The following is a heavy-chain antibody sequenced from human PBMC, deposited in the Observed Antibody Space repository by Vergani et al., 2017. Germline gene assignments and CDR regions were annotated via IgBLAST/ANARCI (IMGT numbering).Heavy chain of an antibody. CDR2: IIPIFGTA. CDR3: AGAPTYSSSWAGPKPTWLRKKYNWFDP. D-gene: IGHD6-13*01. Sequence: QVQLVQSGAEVKKPGSSVKVSCKASGGTFSSYAISWVRQAPGQGLEWMGGIIPIFGTAKSAQKFQGRVTITADESTSTSYMDLSSLRSEETAVYYCAGAPTYSSSWAGPKPTWLRKKYNWFDPWGQGTLVTVSS. J-gene: IGHJ5*02. CDR1: GGTFSSYA. V-gene: IGHV1-69*01.